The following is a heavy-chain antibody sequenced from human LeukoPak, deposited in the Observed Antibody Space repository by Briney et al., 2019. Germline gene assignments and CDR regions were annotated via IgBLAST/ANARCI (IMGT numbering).Heavy chain of an antibody. CDR2: INHSGST. CDR1: GGSFSGYY. V-gene: IGHV4-34*01. Sequence: PSETLSLTCAVYGGSFSGYYWSWIRQPPGKGLEWIGEINHSGSTNYNPSLKSRVTISVDTSKNQFSLKLSSVTAADTAVYYCARDGRYSSSSVGTWGQGTLVTVSS. CDR3: ARDGRYSSSSVGT. J-gene: IGHJ5*02. D-gene: IGHD6-6*01.